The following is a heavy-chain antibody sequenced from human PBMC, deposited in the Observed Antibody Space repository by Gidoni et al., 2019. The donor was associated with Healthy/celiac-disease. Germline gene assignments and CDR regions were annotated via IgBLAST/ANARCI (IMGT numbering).Heavy chain of an antibody. CDR2: IYPGDSDT. Sequence: EVQLVQSGAEGKKPGESRKISCKGSGYSFTSYWIGWVRQMPGKGLEWMGIIYPGDSDTRYSPSFQGQVTISADKSISTAYLQWSSLKASDTAMYYCARPVYDRSGYFNWFDPWGQGTLVTVSS. V-gene: IGHV5-51*01. D-gene: IGHD3-22*01. J-gene: IGHJ5*02. CDR1: GYSFTSYW. CDR3: ARPVYDRSGYFNWFDP.